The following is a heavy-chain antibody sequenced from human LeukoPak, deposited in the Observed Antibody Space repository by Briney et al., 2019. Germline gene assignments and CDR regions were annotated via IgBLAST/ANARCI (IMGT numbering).Heavy chain of an antibody. CDR2: INPSGGST. CDR1: GYTFTSYY. CDR3: AQVPRGGGNQFDY. D-gene: IGHD4-23*01. V-gene: IGHV1-46*03. Sequence: ASVKVSCKASGYTFTSYYMHWVRQAPGRGLEWMGIINPSGGSTSYAQKFQGRVTMTRDTSTSTVYMELSRLRSDDTAVYYCAQVPRGGGNQFDYWGQGTLVTVSS. J-gene: IGHJ4*02.